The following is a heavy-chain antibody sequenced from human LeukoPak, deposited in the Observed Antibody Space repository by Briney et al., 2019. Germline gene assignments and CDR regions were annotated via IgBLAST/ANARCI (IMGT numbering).Heavy chain of an antibody. Sequence: PSETLSLTCVVSGGSFSGYYWSWIRQPPGKGLEWIWEINNSGSTNYNPSLKSRVTISVDTSKNQFSLKVSSVTAADTAVYYCARLRTYGSGSDYYYYYMDVWGKGTTVTISS. CDR3: ARLRTYGSGSDYYYYYMDV. CDR2: INNSGST. D-gene: IGHD3-10*01. J-gene: IGHJ6*03. V-gene: IGHV4-34*01. CDR1: GGSFSGYY.